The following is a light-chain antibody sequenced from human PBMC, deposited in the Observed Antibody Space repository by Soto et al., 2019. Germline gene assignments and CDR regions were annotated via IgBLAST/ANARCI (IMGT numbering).Light chain of an antibody. CDR2: TAS. J-gene: IGKJ1*01. CDR1: QGVGSW. V-gene: IGKV1D-12*01. CDR3: QQYGGSPRT. Sequence: DIQMTQSPSSVSASVGDRVTITCRASQGVGSWLAWYQQKPGKAPKLLIYTASTLQSGVPSRFRGSGSGTDFTLTISSLQPEDFAVYYCQQYGGSPRTFGQGTKVDIK.